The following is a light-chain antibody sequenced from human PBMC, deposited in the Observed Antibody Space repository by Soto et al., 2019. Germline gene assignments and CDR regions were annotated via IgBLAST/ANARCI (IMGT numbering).Light chain of an antibody. Sequence: HSALTQPPSASGSPGQSVTISCTGNSNDVGHSSFISWYQQHPGKGPKLIISEVSKRPSGVPDRFSGSKSGNTASLSVSGLQDEDEADYFCNAQADNGKHVFGTGTKVTVL. CDR2: EVS. CDR1: SNDVGHSSF. J-gene: IGLJ1*01. V-gene: IGLV2-8*01. CDR3: NAQADNGKHV.